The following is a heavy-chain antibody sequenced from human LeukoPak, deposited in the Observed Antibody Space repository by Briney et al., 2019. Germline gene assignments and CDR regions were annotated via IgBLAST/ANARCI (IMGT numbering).Heavy chain of an antibody. CDR1: GFTFRSYA. J-gene: IGHJ4*02. Sequence: GGSLRLSCAASGFTFRSYAMSWVRQAPGKGLEWVSYISTTSSTIYYTDSVKGRFTISRDNDKNSLYLQMNSLRAEYSAVYYCARDSWGGGTQVDFWGQGTLVTVSS. CDR2: ISTTSSTI. CDR3: ARDSWGGGTQVDF. V-gene: IGHV3-48*01. D-gene: IGHD3-16*01.